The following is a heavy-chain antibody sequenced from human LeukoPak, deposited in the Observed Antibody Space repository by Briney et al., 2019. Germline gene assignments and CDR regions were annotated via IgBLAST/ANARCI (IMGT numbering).Heavy chain of an antibody. V-gene: IGHV4-34*01. J-gene: IGHJ6*02. Sequence: PSETLSLTCAVYGGSFSGSYCTWIRQPPGKGLEWIGEINHSGSTNYNPSLKRRHTISLDTSKNQFSLRLSSVTDADTAVYYCARVMTTVTTFKTYSYGMDVWGQGTTVTVSS. CDR1: GGSFSGSY. CDR3: ARVMTTVTTFKTYSYGMDV. D-gene: IGHD4-17*01. CDR2: INHSGST.